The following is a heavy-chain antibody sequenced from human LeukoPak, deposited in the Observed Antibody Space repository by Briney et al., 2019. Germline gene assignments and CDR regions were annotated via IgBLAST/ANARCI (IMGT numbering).Heavy chain of an antibody. CDR3: ARDRGDYYDSSGYPY. CDR2: IVPIFGTA. V-gene: IGHV1-69*13. Sequence: SVKVSCKASGGTFSSYAISWVRQAPGQGLEWMGGIVPIFGTANYAQKFQGRVTITADESTSTAYMELSSLRSEDTAVYYCARDRGDYYDSSGYPYWGQGTLVTVSS. CDR1: GGTFSSYA. J-gene: IGHJ4*02. D-gene: IGHD3-22*01.